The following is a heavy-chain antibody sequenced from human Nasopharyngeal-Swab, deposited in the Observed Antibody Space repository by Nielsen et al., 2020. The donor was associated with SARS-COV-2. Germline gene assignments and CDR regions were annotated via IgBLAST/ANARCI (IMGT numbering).Heavy chain of an antibody. J-gene: IGHJ5*02. CDR2: IYYSGST. V-gene: IGHV4-39*01. D-gene: IGHD3-3*01. CDR3: ARMYYDFWSGYYEVYNWFDP. Sequence: PGKGLEWIGSIYYSGSTYYNPSLKSRVTISVDTSKNQFSPKLSSVTAADTAVYYCARMYYDFWSGYYEVYNWFDPWGQGTLVTVSS.